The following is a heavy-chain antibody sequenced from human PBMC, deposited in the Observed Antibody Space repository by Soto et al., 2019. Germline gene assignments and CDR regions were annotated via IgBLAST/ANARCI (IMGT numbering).Heavy chain of an antibody. Sequence: LSLTCTVSGDSVSKYYWNWIRQPAGKGLEWIGRIYTTRSPNYNPSLKSRVTMSVDTSKNQFSLKLNLTSVTAADTAVYYCARSPAYGDYANLDTWGQGTLVTVSS. CDR2: IYTTRSP. CDR1: GDSVSKYY. V-gene: IGHV4-4*07. CDR3: ARSPAYGDYANLDT. J-gene: IGHJ5*02. D-gene: IGHD4-17*01.